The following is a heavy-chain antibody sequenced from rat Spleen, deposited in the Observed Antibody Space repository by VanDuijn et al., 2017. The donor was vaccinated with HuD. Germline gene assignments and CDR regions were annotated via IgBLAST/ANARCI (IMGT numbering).Heavy chain of an antibody. CDR1: GFTFSDYY. J-gene: IGHJ3*01. D-gene: IGHD5-1*01. V-gene: IGHV5-20*01. Sequence: EVQLVESDGGLVQPGRSLKLSCAASGFTFSDYYMAWVRQAPKKGLEWVAYISFDGGSTYYRDSVKGRFTISRDNAKSTLYLQMDSLRSEDTATYFCTTDGQGARFAYWGQGTLVTVSS. CDR2: ISFDGGST. CDR3: TTDGQGARFAY.